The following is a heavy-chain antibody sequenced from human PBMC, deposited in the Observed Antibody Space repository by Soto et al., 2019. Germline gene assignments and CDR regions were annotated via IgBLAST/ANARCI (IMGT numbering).Heavy chain of an antibody. CDR3: ARRGYAHSDFDL. V-gene: IGHV3-23*01. Sequence: EVQLLESGGGLVQPGGSLRLSCAASGFTFSSYAMSWVRQAPGKGLEWVSAISGSGGSTYYADSVKGRFTISRDNSTDPLYLQMNSLRAEDTAVYYCARRGYAHSDFDLWGRGTLVTVSS. CDR1: GFTFSSYA. D-gene: IGHD2-15*01. CDR2: ISGSGGST. J-gene: IGHJ2*01.